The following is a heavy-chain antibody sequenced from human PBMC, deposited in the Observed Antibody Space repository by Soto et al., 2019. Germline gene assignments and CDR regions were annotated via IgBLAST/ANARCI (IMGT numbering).Heavy chain of an antibody. CDR3: AKVMVYVLDY. J-gene: IGHJ4*02. Sequence: PXASLRLSCSACGFTFSSYAMHGVRQAPGKGLEYVSAISSNVGSTYYADSVKGRFTISRDNSKNTLYLQMSSLRAEHTAVYYCAKVMVYVLDYWGQGTLVTVSS. D-gene: IGHD2-8*01. CDR2: ISSNVGST. CDR1: GFTFSSYA. V-gene: IGHV3-64D*06.